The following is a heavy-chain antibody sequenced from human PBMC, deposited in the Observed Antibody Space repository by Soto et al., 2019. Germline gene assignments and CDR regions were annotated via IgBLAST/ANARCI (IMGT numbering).Heavy chain of an antibody. J-gene: IGHJ4*02. CDR2: ISYDGSNK. Sequence: GGSLRLSCAASGFTFSSYAMHWVRQAPGKGLEWVAVISYDGSNKYYADSVKGRFTISRDNSKNTLYLQMNSLRAEDTAVYYCWGYYYDSSGYSQTDYFDYWGQGTLVTVSS. V-gene: IGHV3-30-3*01. CDR3: WGYYYDSSGYSQTDYFDY. CDR1: GFTFSSYA. D-gene: IGHD3-22*01.